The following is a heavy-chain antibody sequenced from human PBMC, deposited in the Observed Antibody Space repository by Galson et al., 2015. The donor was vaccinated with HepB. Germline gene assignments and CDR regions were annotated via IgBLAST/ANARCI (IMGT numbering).Heavy chain of an antibody. Sequence: SVKVSCKASGYTFTDYYVHWVRQAPGQGLEWMGWINPNDGGPHYAQKFQGWVTMTRDTSINTAYMDLSRLTSDDTAVYYCARGGGVIPAAKRANDIWGQGTTVTVSS. CDR2: INPNDGGP. D-gene: IGHD6-13*01. CDR1: GYTFTDYY. CDR3: ARGGGVIPAAKRANDI. V-gene: IGHV1-2*04. J-gene: IGHJ3*02.